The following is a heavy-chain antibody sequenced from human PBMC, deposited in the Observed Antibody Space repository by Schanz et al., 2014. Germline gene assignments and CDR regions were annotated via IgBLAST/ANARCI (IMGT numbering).Heavy chain of an antibody. CDR3: ARDRRRYCSTASCLHDNWFDP. D-gene: IGHD2-2*01. CDR2: INPSGGST. J-gene: IGHJ5*02. Sequence: QVQLVQSGAEVKKPGASVKVSCKASGYTFTSYSMHWVRQAPGQGLEWMGMINPSGGSTTYAQKFQGRVTMTRDTSTSTVYMELRSLRSDDTAVYYCARDRRRYCSTASCLHDNWFDPWGQGTLVTVSS. CDR1: GYTFTSYS. V-gene: IGHV1-46*01.